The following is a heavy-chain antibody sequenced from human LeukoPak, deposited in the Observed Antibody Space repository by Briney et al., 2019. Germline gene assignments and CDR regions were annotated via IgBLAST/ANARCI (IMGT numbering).Heavy chain of an antibody. D-gene: IGHD2-2*01. Sequence: SETLSLTCTVSGGSISSYYWSWIRQPPGKGLEWIGYIYYSGSTNYNPSLKSRVTISVDTSKNQFSLKLTSVTAADTAVHYCARLGIGVVPSAMLGDYYFDYWGQGTLVTVSS. CDR3: ARLGIGVVPSAMLGDYYFDY. V-gene: IGHV4-59*08. J-gene: IGHJ4*02. CDR2: IYYSGST. CDR1: GGSISSYY.